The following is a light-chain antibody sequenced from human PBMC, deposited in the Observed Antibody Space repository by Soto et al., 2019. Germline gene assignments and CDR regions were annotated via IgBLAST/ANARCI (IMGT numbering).Light chain of an antibody. CDR2: DVS. J-gene: IGLJ1*01. Sequence: QSALTQPRSVSGSPGQSVTISCTGTSSDIGGYNSVSWYQHHPGKVPKLMIYDVSKRPSGVPDRFSGSRSGDTASLTISGLQAEDEADYYCCSYAGSYTFVFGTGTKLTVL. CDR3: CSYAGSYTFV. V-gene: IGLV2-11*01. CDR1: SSDIGGYNS.